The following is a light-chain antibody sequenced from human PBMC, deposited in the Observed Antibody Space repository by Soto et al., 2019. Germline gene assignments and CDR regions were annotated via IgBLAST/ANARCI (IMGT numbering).Light chain of an antibody. CDR3: AAWDGSLNAYV. J-gene: IGLJ1*01. V-gene: IGLV1-44*01. CDR1: SSNIGSNA. Sequence: QSVLTQPPSSSGTPGQRVTISCSGSSSNIGSNALNWYQQFPGTAPKLLIYTDNQRPSGVPDRFSGSKSGTSASLAISVIQSEDEADYFCAAWDGSLNAYVSGTGTKVTVL. CDR2: TDN.